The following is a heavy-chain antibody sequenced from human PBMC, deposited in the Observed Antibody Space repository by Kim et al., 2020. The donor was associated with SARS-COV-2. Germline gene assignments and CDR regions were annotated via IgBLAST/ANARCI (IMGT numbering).Heavy chain of an antibody. J-gene: IGHJ1*01. CDR3: ATVVFYYDAGYFKN. V-gene: IGHV3-66*01. Sequence: AESVKGRIINSRDHSKNTLYLQMNSLRAEDTAVYYCATVVFYYDAGYFKNWGQGTLVIVSS. D-gene: IGHD3-22*01.